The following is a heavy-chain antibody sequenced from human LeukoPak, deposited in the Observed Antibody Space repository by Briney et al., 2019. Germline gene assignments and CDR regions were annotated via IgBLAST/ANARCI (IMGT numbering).Heavy chain of an antibody. CDR3: ARVRYSSSWYHLSLFDY. D-gene: IGHD6-13*01. CDR1: GGSISSSSYY. Sequence: SETLSLTCTVSGGSISSSSYYWGWIRQPPGKGLEWIGSIYYSGSTYYNPSLKSRVTISVDTSKNQFSLKLSSVTAADTAVYYCARVRYSSSWYHLSLFDYWGQGTLVTVSS. CDR2: IYYSGST. V-gene: IGHV4-39*07. J-gene: IGHJ4*02.